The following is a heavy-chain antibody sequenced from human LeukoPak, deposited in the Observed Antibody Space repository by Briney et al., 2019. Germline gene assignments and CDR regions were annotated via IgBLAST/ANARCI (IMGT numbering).Heavy chain of an antibody. J-gene: IGHJ4*02. Sequence: GGSLRLSCAASGFTFSSYSMNWVRQAPGEGLEWVSSISSSSSYIYYADSVKGRFTISRDNAKNSLYLQMNSLRAEDTAVYYCARVNQLLLDYWGQGTLVTVSS. CDR1: GFTFSSYS. CDR3: ARVNQLLLDY. V-gene: IGHV3-21*01. CDR2: ISSSSSYI. D-gene: IGHD2-2*01.